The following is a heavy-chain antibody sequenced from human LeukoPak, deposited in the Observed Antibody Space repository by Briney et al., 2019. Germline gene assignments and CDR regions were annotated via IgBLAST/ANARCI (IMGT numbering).Heavy chain of an antibody. CDR2: IYHSGGT. J-gene: IGHJ4*02. D-gene: IGHD1-26*01. Sequence: SETLSLTCIVSGVSVSSGSYYWSWLRQPPGKGLEWIGNIYHSGGTSYNPSLNSRVTISVDTSKNQLSLKLSSVTAADTAVYYCHLTQGSGSSSFDFWGRGTPVTVSS. CDR1: GVSVSSGSYY. V-gene: IGHV4-61*01. CDR3: HLTQGSGSSSFDF.